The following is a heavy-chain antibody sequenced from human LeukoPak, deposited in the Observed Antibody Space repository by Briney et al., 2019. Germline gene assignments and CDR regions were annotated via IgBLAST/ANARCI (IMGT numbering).Heavy chain of an antibody. J-gene: IGHJ4*02. CDR3: ARANDGANSWVNY. D-gene: IGHD4-23*01. CDR2: INSDGSGT. CDR1: GFTFSSYW. V-gene: IGHV3-74*01. Sequence: GGSLRFSCAASGFTFSSYWMHWVRKAPGKGLVWISRINSDGSGTSYADPVKGRFTISRDNAKNTLYLQMNSLRAEDTAVYYCARANDGANSWVNYWGQGTLVTVSS.